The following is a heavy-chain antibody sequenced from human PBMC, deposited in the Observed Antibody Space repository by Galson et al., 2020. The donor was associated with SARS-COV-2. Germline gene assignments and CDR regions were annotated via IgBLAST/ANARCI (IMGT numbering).Heavy chain of an antibody. V-gene: IGHV4-4*07. Sequence: SETLYLTCTVSGGSISSYYRSWIRQPAGKGLEWIGRIYTSGSTNYNHTLKSRVTMSVDTSKNQFSLKLSSVTAADTAVYYCARDSKVTTHHYYYYYGMDVWGQGTTVTVSS. CDR2: IYTSGST. CDR1: GGSISSYY. D-gene: IGHD4-4*01. CDR3: ARDSKVTTHHYYYYYGMDV. J-gene: IGHJ6*02.